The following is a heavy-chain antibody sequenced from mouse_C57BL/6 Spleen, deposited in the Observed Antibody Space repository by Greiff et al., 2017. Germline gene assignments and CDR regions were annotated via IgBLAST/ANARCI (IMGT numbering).Heavy chain of an antibody. D-gene: IGHD5-1*01. Sequence: DVKLQESGPGLVKPSQSLSLTCSVTGYSITSGYYWNWIRQFPGNKLEWMGYISYDGSNNYNPTLKNRISITRDTSKNQFFLKLNSVTTEDTATYDCARDLRSNYAMDYWGQGTSVTVSS. J-gene: IGHJ4*01. V-gene: IGHV3-6*01. CDR1: GYSITSGYY. CDR2: ISYDGSN. CDR3: ARDLRSNYAMDY.